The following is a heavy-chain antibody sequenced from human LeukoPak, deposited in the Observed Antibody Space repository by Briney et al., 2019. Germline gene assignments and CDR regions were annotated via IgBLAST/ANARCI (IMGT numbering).Heavy chain of an antibody. Sequence: GGSLRLSCAASGFTFSNAWMSWVRQVPGKGLEWVGRIKSNSDGGTPDYAAPVKGRVTISRDDSKNTLYLEIDSLKTEDTAVYYCTTEREDQLLSNYYYGMDVWGQGTTVTVSS. CDR2: IKSNSDGGTP. CDR1: GFTFSNAW. V-gene: IGHV3-15*01. D-gene: IGHD2-2*01. J-gene: IGHJ6*02. CDR3: TTEREDQLLSNYYYGMDV.